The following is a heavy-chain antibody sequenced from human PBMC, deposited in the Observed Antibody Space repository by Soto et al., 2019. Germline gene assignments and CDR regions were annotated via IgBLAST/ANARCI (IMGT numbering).Heavy chain of an antibody. CDR3: ARDAPPPELRFLEWHNYDYNGMAV. CDR2: ISCYNGKT. V-gene: IGHV1-18*01. Sequence: QVQVVQSGDEVQETGASVRVSCKTSGYSFTAYGISWVRQAPGQGLEWMGWISCYNGKTKYAQKVQGRVTMTTDTSTSTAYMEVRSLRSDDTAIYYCARDAPPPELRFLEWHNYDYNGMAVWGQGTTVTVSS. D-gene: IGHD3-3*01. CDR1: GYSFTAYG. J-gene: IGHJ6*02.